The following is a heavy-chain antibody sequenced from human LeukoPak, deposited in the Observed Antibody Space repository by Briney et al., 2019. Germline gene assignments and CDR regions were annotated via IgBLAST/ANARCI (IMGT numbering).Heavy chain of an antibody. D-gene: IGHD3-10*01. Sequence: GGSLRLSCAASGFTFSTYWMNWVRQAPGKGLEWVANIKQDGSEKFYVDSVKGRFTISRDNAKNSLFLQMNSVRAEDTAVYYCARGTVTMVDYWGQGTLVTVSS. CDR2: IKQDGSEK. V-gene: IGHV3-7*02. CDR3: ARGTVTMVDY. J-gene: IGHJ4*02. CDR1: GFTFSTYW.